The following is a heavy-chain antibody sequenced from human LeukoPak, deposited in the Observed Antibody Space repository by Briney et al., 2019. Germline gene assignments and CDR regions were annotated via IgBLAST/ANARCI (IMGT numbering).Heavy chain of an antibody. V-gene: IGHV3-30*02. CDR1: GFTFSSYG. CDR3: AKTKSSGWYVQPETYFDY. CDR2: IRYDGSNK. J-gene: IGHJ4*02. D-gene: IGHD6-19*01. Sequence: PGGSLRLSCAASGFTFSSYGMHWVRQAPGKGLEWVAFIRYDGSNKYYADSVKGRFTISRDNSKNTPYLQMNSLRAEDTAVYYCAKTKSSGWYVQPETYFDYWGQGTLVTVSS.